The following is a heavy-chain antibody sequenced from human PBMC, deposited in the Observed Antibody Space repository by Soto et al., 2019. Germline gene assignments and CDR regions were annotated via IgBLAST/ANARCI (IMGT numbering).Heavy chain of an antibody. D-gene: IGHD1-20*01. CDR3: AHRRHITGVWDYGDFDY. Sequence: QITLKESGPTLVKPTQTLTLTCTFSGFSLTTSGVGVGWIRQPPGKALECLALIYWDHDKRYSPSLRSRLTITKDTSKNQVVLTMTNVDPVDTATYYCAHRRHITGVWDYGDFDYWGQGTLVTVSS. CDR1: GFSLTTSGVG. CDR2: IYWDHDK. J-gene: IGHJ4*02. V-gene: IGHV2-5*02.